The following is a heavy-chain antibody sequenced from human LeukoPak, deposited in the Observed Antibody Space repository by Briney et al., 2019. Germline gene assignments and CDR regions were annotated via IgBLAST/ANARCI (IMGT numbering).Heavy chain of an antibody. V-gene: IGHV3-30*03. D-gene: IGHD4-11*01. CDR1: GFTFSSYG. J-gene: IGHJ4*02. CDR3: ARERSNHYFDY. Sequence: GGSLRLSCAASGFTFSSYGMHWVRQAPGKGLEWVAVISYDGSNKYYADSVKGRFTISRDNSKNTLYLQMNSLRAEDTAVYYCARERSNHYFDYWGQGTLVTVSS. CDR2: ISYDGSNK.